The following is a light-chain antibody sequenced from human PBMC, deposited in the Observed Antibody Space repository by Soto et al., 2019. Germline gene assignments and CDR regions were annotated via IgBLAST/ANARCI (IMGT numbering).Light chain of an antibody. Sequence: EIVLTQSPGTLSLSPGERATLSCRGSQTLNSAYLTWYQQRPGQSPRLLIYGASSRATGIPDKFSGSGTGTDFTPPISRLEPEDFAVYYCQQYDNSAFAFGPGTKVEIK. CDR3: QQYDNSAFA. CDR1: QTLNSAY. V-gene: IGKV3-20*01. CDR2: GAS. J-gene: IGKJ3*01.